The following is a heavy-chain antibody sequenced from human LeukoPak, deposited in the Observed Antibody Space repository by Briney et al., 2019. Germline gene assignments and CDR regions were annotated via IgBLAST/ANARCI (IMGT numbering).Heavy chain of an antibody. CDR1: GFTVSSNY. J-gene: IGHJ4*02. D-gene: IGHD6-13*01. CDR2: INSGGNA. V-gene: IGHV3-66*01. Sequence: GGSLRLSCAASGFTVSSNYMSWVRQAPGKGLEWVSVINSGGNAYYADSVKGRFTISRDNSKNTLHFQMNSRRAEDTAVYYCARSEGGSNSRRYFDYWGQGTLVTVSS. CDR3: ARSEGGSNSRRYFDY.